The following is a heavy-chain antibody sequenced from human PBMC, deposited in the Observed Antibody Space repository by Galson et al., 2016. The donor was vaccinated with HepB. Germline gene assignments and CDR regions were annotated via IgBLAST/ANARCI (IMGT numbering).Heavy chain of an antibody. D-gene: IGHD2-15*01. V-gene: IGHV3-33*06. CDR2: IWHDGSKD. Sequence: SLRLSCAASGFTFGNYAMHWVRQAPGKGLEWVAVIWHDGSKDFYASAVKGRFSISRDNPNNTVYLQMNSLTAVDTAVYYCAKDTVVAAPPYYFDSWGQGILVTVSS. CDR1: GFTFGNYA. CDR3: AKDTVVAAPPYYFDS. J-gene: IGHJ4*02.